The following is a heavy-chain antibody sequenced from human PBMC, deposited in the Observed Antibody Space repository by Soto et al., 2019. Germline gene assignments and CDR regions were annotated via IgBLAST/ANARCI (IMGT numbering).Heavy chain of an antibody. J-gene: IGHJ6*02. Sequence: GGSLRLPGAASGCTFSSYEMNWVRQAPGKGLGWVSYISSSGSTIYYADSVKGRFTISRDNAKNSLYLQMNSLRAEDTAVYYCASDHNAGYYYYGINVWGQGTTVTVSS. D-gene: IGHD1-20*01. V-gene: IGHV3-48*03. CDR3: ASDHNAGYYYYGINV. CDR2: ISSSGSTI. CDR1: GCTFSSYE.